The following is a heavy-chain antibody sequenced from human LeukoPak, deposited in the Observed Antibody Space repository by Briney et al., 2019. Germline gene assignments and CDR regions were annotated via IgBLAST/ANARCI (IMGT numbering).Heavy chain of an antibody. J-gene: IGHJ6*02. V-gene: IGHV3-23*01. CDR3: AKVGYCSSTSCGLFYYGMDV. D-gene: IGHD2-2*03. Sequence: PGGSLRLSCAASGFTFSSYAMSWVRQAPGKGLEWVSAISGSGGSTYYADSVKGWFTISRDNSKNTLYLQMNSLRAEDTAVYYCAKVGYCSSTSCGLFYYGMDVWGQGTTVTVSS. CDR1: GFTFSSYA. CDR2: ISGSGGST.